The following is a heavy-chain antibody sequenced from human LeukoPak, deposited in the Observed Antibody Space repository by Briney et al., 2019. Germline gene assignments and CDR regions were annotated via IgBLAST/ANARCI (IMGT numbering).Heavy chain of an antibody. D-gene: IGHD3-10*01. CDR1: GGSISSYY. V-gene: IGHV4-59*01. CDR3: ARDRVVRGEGFDP. CDR2: IYYSGST. Sequence: SETLSLTCTVSGGSISSYYWSWIRQPPGKGLEWIGYIYYSGSTNYNPSLKSRVTISVDTSKNQFSLKLSSVTAADTAVYYCARDRVVRGEGFDPWGQGTLVTVSS. J-gene: IGHJ5*02.